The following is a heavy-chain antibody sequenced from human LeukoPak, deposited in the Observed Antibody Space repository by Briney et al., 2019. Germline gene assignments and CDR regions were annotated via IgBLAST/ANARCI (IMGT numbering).Heavy chain of an antibody. J-gene: IGHJ4*02. CDR3: ARRSGSYAFDY. D-gene: IGHD1-26*01. V-gene: IGHV4-59*08. CDR1: GGSISSYY. Sequence: SETLSFTCTVSGGSISSYYWSWIRQPPGKGLEWIGYIYYSGSTHYNPSLKSRVTISVDTSKNQFSLKLSSVTAAGTAVYYCARRSGSYAFDYWGQGTPVTASS. CDR2: IYYSGST.